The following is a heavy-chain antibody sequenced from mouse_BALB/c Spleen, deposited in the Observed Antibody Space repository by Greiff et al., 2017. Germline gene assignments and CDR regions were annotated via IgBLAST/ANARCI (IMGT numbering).Heavy chain of an antibody. CDR3: ARHRQAGFAY. CDR1: GFAFSSYD. J-gene: IGHJ3*01. Sequence: EVKLVESGGGLVKPGGSLKLSCAASGFAFSSYDMSWVRQTPEKRLEWVAYISSGGGSTYYPDTVKGRFTISRDNAKNTLYLQMSSLKSEDTAMYYCARHRQAGFAYWGQGTLVTVSA. CDR2: ISSGGGST. V-gene: IGHV5-12-1*01. D-gene: IGHD3-2*02.